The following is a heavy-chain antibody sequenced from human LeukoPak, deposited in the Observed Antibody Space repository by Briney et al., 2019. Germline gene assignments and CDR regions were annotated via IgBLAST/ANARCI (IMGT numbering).Heavy chain of an antibody. D-gene: IGHD3-22*01. CDR3: ARDGPVRTTIVVVDDAFDI. V-gene: IGHV3-48*03. J-gene: IGHJ3*02. CDR2: ISSSGSTI. Sequence: GGSLRLSCAASGFTFSSYEMNWVRQAPGKGLEWVSYISSSGSTIYYADSVKGRFTISRDNAKNSLYLQMNSLRAEDTAVYYCARDGPVRTTIVVVDDAFDIWGQGTMVTVSS. CDR1: GFTFSSYE.